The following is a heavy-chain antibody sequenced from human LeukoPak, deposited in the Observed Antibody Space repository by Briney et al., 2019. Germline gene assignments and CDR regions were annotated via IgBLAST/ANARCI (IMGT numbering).Heavy chain of an antibody. Sequence: PGGSLSLSCAASGFLVSSNYMSWVRQAPGKGLEWVSVIYSGGSTYYADSVKGRFTISRDNSKNTLYLQMNSLRAEDTAVYYCARYYYDSSGYPYYFDYWGQGTLVTVSS. D-gene: IGHD3-22*01. CDR3: ARYYYDSSGYPYYFDY. V-gene: IGHV3-53*01. J-gene: IGHJ4*02. CDR2: IYSGGST. CDR1: GFLVSSNY.